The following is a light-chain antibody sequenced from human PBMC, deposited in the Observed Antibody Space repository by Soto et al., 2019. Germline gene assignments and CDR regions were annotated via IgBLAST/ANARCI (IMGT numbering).Light chain of an antibody. V-gene: IGKV1-39*01. CDR1: ESIRNN. CDR3: QQTYSTPRGA. J-gene: IGKJ1*01. CDR2: AAS. Sequence: DIQMTQSPSSLSASVGDRVTITCRASESIRNNLNWYQQKPGKAPKLLIYAASTLQSGVPSRFSGGGSGTEFTLTIGSLQPEDSTTYHCQQTYSTPRGAFGQGTKVEFK.